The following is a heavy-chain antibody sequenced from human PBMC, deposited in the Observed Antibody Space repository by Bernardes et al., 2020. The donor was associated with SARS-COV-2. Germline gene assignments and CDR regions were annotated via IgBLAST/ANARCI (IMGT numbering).Heavy chain of an antibody. CDR3: AREGGHGFDYTNYADY. J-gene: IGHJ4*02. V-gene: IGHV1-8*01. CDR2: MTPTSGTT. D-gene: IGHD4-4*01. Sequence: DAVKDFCNASGYTFTSYDITWVRHATGQGLEWMGWMTPTSGTTGYAQKFQGRVTMTRNTSISTAYMELSSLRSEDTAVYYCAREGGHGFDYTNYADYWGQG. CDR1: GYTFTSYD.